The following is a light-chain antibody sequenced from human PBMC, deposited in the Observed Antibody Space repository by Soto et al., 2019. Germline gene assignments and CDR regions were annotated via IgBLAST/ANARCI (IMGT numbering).Light chain of an antibody. J-gene: IGLJ1*01. Sequence: QSALTQPPSASGSPGQSVTISCTGTSSDVGSYNYVSWYQQHPGKAPKFIIYDVTKRPSGVPDRFSGSKSGNTASLTVAGPQAEDEADYYCSSYAGSNNFVFGTGTKLTVL. CDR2: DVT. CDR1: SSDVGSYNY. V-gene: IGLV2-8*01. CDR3: SSYAGSNNFV.